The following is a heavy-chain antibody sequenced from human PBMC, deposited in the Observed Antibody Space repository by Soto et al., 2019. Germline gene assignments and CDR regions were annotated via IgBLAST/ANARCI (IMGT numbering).Heavy chain of an antibody. Sequence: GGSLRVSCAASGFTFISYGMHWVRQAPGKGLEWVAVISYDGSNKYYAGSVKGRFTISRDNSKNTLYLQMNSLRAEDTAVYYCATTTLVNAYHHSVMAVRGQ. CDR1: GFTFISYG. D-gene: IGHD1-1*01. J-gene: IGHJ6*02. V-gene: IGHV3-30*03. CDR2: ISYDGSNK. CDR3: ATTTLVNAYHHSVMAV.